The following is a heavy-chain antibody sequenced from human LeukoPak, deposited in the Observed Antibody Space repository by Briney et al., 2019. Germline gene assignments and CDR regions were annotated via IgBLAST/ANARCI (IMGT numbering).Heavy chain of an antibody. D-gene: IGHD6-13*01. V-gene: IGHV3-21*01. CDR2: ISSSSSYI. J-gene: IGHJ3*02. CDR3: ARDTKIAAAGPTDAFDI. Sequence: GSLRLSCAASGFTFSSYSMNWVRQAPGKGLEWVSSISSSSSYIYYAGSVKGRFTISRDNAKNSLYLQMNSLRAEDTAVYYCARDTKIAAAGPTDAFDIWGQGPMVTVSS. CDR1: GFTFSSYS.